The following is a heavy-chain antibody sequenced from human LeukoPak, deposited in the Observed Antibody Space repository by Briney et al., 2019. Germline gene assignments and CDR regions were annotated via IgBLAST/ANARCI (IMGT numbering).Heavy chain of an antibody. CDR1: GYTFTSYG. Sequence: ASVTVSCKASGYTFTSYGMSWVRQAPGQGGEGMGWISSYNGNTKYAQKLQDRVTMTTDTSTTTAYMEVRSLTSDDTAVYYCARGSAMAQKQLVRHFDSWGQGTLVIVSS. CDR2: ISSYNGNT. V-gene: IGHV1-18*01. CDR3: ARGSAMAQKQLVRHFDS. J-gene: IGHJ4*02. D-gene: IGHD6-6*01.